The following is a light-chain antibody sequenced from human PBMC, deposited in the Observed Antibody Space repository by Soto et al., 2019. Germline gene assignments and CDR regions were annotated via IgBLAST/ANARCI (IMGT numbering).Light chain of an antibody. Sequence: QPVLTQPPSVSGDPGQRVTISCTGSSSNIGAGYDVHWYQQFPGTAPKLLIYGNSNRPSGVPDRFSGSKSGTSASLAITGLQAEDEADYYCQSYDSSLSGVVFGGGTKLTVL. J-gene: IGLJ2*01. CDR3: QSYDSSLSGVV. CDR1: SSNIGAGYD. V-gene: IGLV1-40*01. CDR2: GNS.